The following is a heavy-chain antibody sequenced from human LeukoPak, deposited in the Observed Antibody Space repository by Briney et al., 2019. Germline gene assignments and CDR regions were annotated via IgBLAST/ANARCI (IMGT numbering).Heavy chain of an antibody. J-gene: IGHJ4*02. CDR3: ARDTNWGPRFDY. CDR2: ITPTGRST. D-gene: IGHD7-27*01. V-gene: IGHV1-46*03. Sequence: MVIITPTGRSTTYAQKFQRRLTMTRHTSTSTVYMELSSLRSEDTAVYYCARDTNWGPRFDYWGQGTLVTVSS.